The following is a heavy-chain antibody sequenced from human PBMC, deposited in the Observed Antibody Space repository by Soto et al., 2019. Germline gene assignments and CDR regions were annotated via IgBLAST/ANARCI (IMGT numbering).Heavy chain of an antibody. CDR1: GFTFSSYA. V-gene: IGHV3-23*01. Sequence: EVQLLESGGGLVQPGGSLRLSCAASGFTFSSYAMSWVRQAPVKGLEWVSAISGSGGSTYYADYVKGRFTISRDNSKNTLYLQMNRLRAEDTAVYYCAKGGLWGWFDPWGQGPMVTVSS. D-gene: IGHD7-27*01. J-gene: IGHJ5*02. CDR3: AKGGLWGWFDP. CDR2: ISGSGGST.